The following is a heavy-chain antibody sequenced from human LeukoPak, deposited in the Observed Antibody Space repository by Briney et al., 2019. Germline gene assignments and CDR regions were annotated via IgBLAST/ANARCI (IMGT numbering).Heavy chain of an antibody. CDR2: ISSSGNTI. J-gene: IGHJ3*02. V-gene: IGHV3-48*03. CDR3: ARGPSIAARYDAFDI. CDR1: EFTFTSYE. Sequence: HAGGSMRLSCAASEFTFTSYELNWARQAPGKGLEWVSYISSSGNTISYADSVKGRFTISRDNAKNSLYLQVISLRAEDTAVYYCARGPSIAARYDAFDIWGRGTMVTVSS. D-gene: IGHD6-6*01.